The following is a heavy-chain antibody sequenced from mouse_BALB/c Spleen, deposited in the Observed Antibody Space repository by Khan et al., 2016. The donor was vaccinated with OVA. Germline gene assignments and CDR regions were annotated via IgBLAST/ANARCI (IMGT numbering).Heavy chain of an antibody. J-gene: IGHJ2*01. CDR2: ISTGGGST. D-gene: IGHD1-1*01. V-gene: IGHV5-12-1*01. CDR3: ARTHYYGSNYYVDY. Sequence: EVELVESGGGLVKPGGSLKLSCAASGFAFSSYDMSWVRQTPEKRLEWVAFISTGGGSTYYPDTVKGRFTIYRDNAKNTLYLQMSSLKSEDTAMYYCARTHYYGSNYYVDYWGQGTTLTVSS. CDR1: GFAFSSYD.